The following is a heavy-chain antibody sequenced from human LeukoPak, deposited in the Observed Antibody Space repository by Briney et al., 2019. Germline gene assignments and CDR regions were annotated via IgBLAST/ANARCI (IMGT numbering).Heavy chain of an antibody. CDR1: GYTLTSYY. CDR3: ARDSRTISNWFDT. CDR2: INPSGGST. D-gene: IGHD1-1*01. J-gene: IGHJ5*02. Sequence: ASVKVSCKASGYTLTSYYLHWVRQAPGQGLEWMAIINPSGGSTSHVQKFQGRVTMTRDTSASTAYMELSSLTSEDTAVYYCARDSRTISNWFDTWGQGTPVTVSS. V-gene: IGHV1-46*01.